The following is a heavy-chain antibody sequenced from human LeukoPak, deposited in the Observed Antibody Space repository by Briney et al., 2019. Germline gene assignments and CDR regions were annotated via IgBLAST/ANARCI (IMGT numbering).Heavy chain of an antibody. J-gene: IGHJ4*02. D-gene: IGHD3-10*01. CDR2: IYYSGST. CDR1: GGSISSHYY. V-gene: IGHV4-39*01. Sequence: SVTLSLTCTVSGGSISSHYYWFWIRQPPGKGLEWIGSIYYSGSTYYNPSLKSRVTISVDTSKNQFSLKLNSLTAAETAVYYCARQYGSGSSYTPVVDLWGQGTLVTVSS. CDR3: ARQYGSGSSYTPVVDL.